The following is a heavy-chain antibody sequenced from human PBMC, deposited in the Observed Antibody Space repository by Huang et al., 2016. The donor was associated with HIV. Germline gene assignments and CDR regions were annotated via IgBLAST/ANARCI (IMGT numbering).Heavy chain of an antibody. CDR1: GGSISSSNYY. V-gene: IGHV4-39*01. Sequence: QLQLQESGPGLVKASETLSLTCIVSGGSISSSNYYWGWVRQPPGKGLEWVGSIYYGGNNFYNPSLKSSVTISVYTSKNRLSLKVRAVTAADTAVYYCARHNIYCSGGGCSSFDYWGQGTLVTVSS. CDR3: ARHNIYCSGGGCSSFDY. J-gene: IGHJ4*02. D-gene: IGHD2-15*01. CDR2: IYYGGNN.